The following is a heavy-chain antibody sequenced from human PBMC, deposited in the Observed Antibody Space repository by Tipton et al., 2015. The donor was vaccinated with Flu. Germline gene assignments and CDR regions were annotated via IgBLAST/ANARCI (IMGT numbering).Heavy chain of an antibody. CDR2: IYPSGTT. Sequence: TLSLTCTVSSGSIGSTNYFCAWIRQPPGKRLELIGSIYPSGTTYYNPSLKSRVTISVDTSKSQFSLMLRSVTVADTAVYYCARLSYYDVDLKNFYFDYWGQGALVTVSS. J-gene: IGHJ4*02. CDR3: ARLSYYDVDLKNFYFDY. D-gene: IGHD3-10*02. V-gene: IGHV4-39*01. CDR1: SGSIGSTNYF.